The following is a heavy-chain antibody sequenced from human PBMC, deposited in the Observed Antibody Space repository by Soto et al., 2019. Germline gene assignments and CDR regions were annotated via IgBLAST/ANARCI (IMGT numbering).Heavy chain of an antibody. D-gene: IGHD3-3*01. CDR1: GGTISGYY. Sequence: SETLSLTCTVTGGTISGYYRTWIRQSAGGGLEWIGRIYSSGSTNYNPSLKSRVTISLDTSMNHFSLRLSSVTAADTAVYYCARGQRFSDWFDPWGRGTLVTVSS. V-gene: IGHV4-4*07. CDR2: IYSSGST. CDR3: ARGQRFSDWFDP. J-gene: IGHJ5*02.